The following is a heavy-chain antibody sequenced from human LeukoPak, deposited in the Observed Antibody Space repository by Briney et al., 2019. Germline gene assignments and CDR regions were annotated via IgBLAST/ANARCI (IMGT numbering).Heavy chain of an antibody. J-gene: IGHJ4*02. CDR2: IYYSGST. CDR1: GGSISSSSYY. V-gene: IGHV4-39*07. D-gene: IGHD5-12*01. Sequence: SETLSLTCTVSGGSISSSSYYWGWIRQPPGKGLEWIGSIYYSGSTYYNPSLKSRVTISVDTSKNQFSLKLSSVTAADTAVYYCARVPYDYPFDYWGQGTLVTVSS. CDR3: ARVPYDYPFDY.